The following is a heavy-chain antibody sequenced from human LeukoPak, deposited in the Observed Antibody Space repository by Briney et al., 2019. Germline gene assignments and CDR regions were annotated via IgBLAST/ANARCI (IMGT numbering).Heavy chain of an antibody. CDR2: INAGNGNT. CDR3: ARGPNYHYGDYVFDY. CDR1: GCTFTSYA. V-gene: IGHV1-3*01. Sequence: ASVKVSCKASGCTFTSYAMHWVRQAPGQRLEWMGWINAGNGNTKYSQKFQGRVTITRDTSASTAYMELSSLRSEDTAVYYCARGPNYHYGDYVFDYWGQGTLVTVSS. J-gene: IGHJ4*02. D-gene: IGHD4-17*01.